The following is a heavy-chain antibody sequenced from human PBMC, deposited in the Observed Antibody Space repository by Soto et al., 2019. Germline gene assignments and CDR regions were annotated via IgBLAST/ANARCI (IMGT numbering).Heavy chain of an antibody. J-gene: IGHJ5*02. CDR2: ISSSSSTI. V-gene: IGHV3-48*01. CDR1: GFTFSSYS. Sequence: EVQLVESGGGLVQPGGSLRLSCAASGFTFSSYSMNWVRQAPGKGLEWVSYISSSSSTIYYADSVKGRFTISRDNAKTARYLQMNSLRAEDTAVYYCARHPERIAEIGWFDPWGQGTLVTVSS. CDR3: ARHPERIAEIGWFDP. D-gene: IGHD6-13*01.